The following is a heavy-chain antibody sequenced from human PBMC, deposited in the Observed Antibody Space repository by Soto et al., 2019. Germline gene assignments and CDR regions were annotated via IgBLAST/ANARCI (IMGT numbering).Heavy chain of an antibody. V-gene: IGHV3-11*01. J-gene: IGHJ4*02. CDR1: GFTFGGFY. CDR3: GRDTYYDSSGYHSGGVDF. Sequence: PGGSLRLSCAASGFTFGGFYMGWIRQAPGRGLEWVSLISGSGGIIYLADSVKGRFAISRDNTKNSLYLQMNRLRAEDTAVYYCGRDTYYDSSGYHSGGVDFWGQGTLVTVSS. D-gene: IGHD3-22*01. CDR2: ISGSGGII.